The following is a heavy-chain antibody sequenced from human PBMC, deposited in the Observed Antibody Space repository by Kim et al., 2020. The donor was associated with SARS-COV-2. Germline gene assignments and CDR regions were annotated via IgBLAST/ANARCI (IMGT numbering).Heavy chain of an antibody. CDR3: TKDVLAGGVDV. J-gene: IGHJ6*02. V-gene: IGHV3-9*01. D-gene: IGHD3-3*02. CDR2: I. Sequence: IGYADSVKGRFTTSIDKAKNSLYLQMNSLRPEDTALYYCTKDVLAGGVDVWGQGTAVIVSS.